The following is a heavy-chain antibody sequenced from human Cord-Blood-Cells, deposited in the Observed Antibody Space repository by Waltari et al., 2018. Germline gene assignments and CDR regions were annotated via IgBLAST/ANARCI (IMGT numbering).Heavy chain of an antibody. CDR3: ARGGELGYCSSTSCYDY. Sequence: EVQLVESGGGLVKPGGSLRLSCAASGFTFSSYSMNWVRQAPGKGLEWVSSISSSSSYIYYVDSVKGRFTISRDNAKNSLYLQMNSLRAEDTAVYYCARGGELGYCSSTSCYDYWGQGTLVTVSS. D-gene: IGHD2-2*01. J-gene: IGHJ4*02. V-gene: IGHV3-21*01. CDR2: ISSSSSYI. CDR1: GFTFSSYS.